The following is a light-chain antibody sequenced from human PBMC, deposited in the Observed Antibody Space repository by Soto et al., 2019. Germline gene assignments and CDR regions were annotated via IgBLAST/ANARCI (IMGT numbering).Light chain of an antibody. Sequence: QSALTQTASVSGSPGQSITISCTGTSSDGGAYNYVSWYQQHPGKAPKLMIYDVSNRPSGVSNRFSGSKSGNTASLTISGLQAADEADYHCSSYTTSTTLEVFGGGTKLTVL. V-gene: IGLV2-14*01. CDR1: SSDGGAYNY. CDR2: DVS. J-gene: IGLJ2*01. CDR3: SSYTTSTTLEV.